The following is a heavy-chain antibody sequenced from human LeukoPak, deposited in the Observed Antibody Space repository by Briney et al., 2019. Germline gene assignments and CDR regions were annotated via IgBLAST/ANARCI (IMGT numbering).Heavy chain of an antibody. J-gene: IGHJ3*02. CDR2: ISYDGSNK. CDR3: ASLRIQLWLAFLGDAFDI. V-gene: IGHV3-30*03. CDR1: GFTFSSYG. Sequence: GGSLRLSCAASGFTFSSYGMPWVRQAPGKGLEWVAVISYDGSNKYYADSVKGRFTISRDNSKNTLYLQMNSLRAEDTAVYYCASLRIQLWLAFLGDAFDIWGQGTMVTVSS. D-gene: IGHD5-18*01.